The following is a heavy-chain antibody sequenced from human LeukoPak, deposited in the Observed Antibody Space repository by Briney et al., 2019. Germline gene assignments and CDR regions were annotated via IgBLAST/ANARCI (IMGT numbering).Heavy chain of an antibody. CDR3: ARGGHYDSSGYNWFDP. D-gene: IGHD3-22*01. CDR1: GGSFSGYY. J-gene: IGHJ5*02. V-gene: IGHV4-34*01. Sequence: SETLSLTCTVSGGSFSGYYWSWIRQPPGKGLEWIGEINHSGSTNYNPSLKSRVTISVDTSKNQFSLKLSSVTAADTAVYYCARGGHYDSSGYNWFDPWGQGTLVTVSS. CDR2: INHSGST.